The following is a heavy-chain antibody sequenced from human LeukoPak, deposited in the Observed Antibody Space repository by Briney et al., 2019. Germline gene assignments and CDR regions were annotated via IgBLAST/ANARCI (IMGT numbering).Heavy chain of an antibody. CDR2: IYYSGST. J-gene: IGHJ6*04. Sequence: PSETLSLTCTVSGGSIGSSSYYWGWIRQPPGKGLEWIGSIYYSGSTYYNPSLKSRVTISVDTSKNQFSLKLSSVTAADTAVYYCAGRGSSSVWGKGTTVTVSS. D-gene: IGHD3-10*01. CDR1: GGSIGSSSYY. V-gene: IGHV4-39*01. CDR3: AGRGSSSV.